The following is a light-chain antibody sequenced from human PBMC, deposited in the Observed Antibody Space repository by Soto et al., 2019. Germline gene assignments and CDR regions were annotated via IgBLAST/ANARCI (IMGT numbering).Light chain of an antibody. CDR2: KDS. J-gene: IGLJ3*02. Sequence: SYELTQPSSVSVSPGQTARITCSGDVLAKKYARWFQQKPGQAPVLVIYKDSERPSGIPERFSGSSSGTTVTLTISGAQVEDEADYYCYSAADSNRGVFGGGTKVTVL. CDR1: VLAKKY. CDR3: YSAADSNRGV. V-gene: IGLV3-27*01.